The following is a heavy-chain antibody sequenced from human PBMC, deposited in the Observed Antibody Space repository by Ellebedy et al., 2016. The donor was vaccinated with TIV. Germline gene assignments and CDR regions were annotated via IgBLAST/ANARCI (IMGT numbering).Heavy chain of an antibody. Sequence: SETLSLTXTVSGGSISSYYWSWIRQPPGKGLEWIGYIYYSGSTNYNPSLKSRVTISVDTSKNQFSLKLSSVTAADTAVYYCARSVRSGWYVWGQGTLVTVSS. CDR3: ARSVRSGWYV. V-gene: IGHV4-59*01. CDR1: GGSISSYY. CDR2: IYYSGST. D-gene: IGHD6-19*01. J-gene: IGHJ4*02.